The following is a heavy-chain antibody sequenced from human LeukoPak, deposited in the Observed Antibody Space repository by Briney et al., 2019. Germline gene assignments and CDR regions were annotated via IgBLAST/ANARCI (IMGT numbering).Heavy chain of an antibody. Sequence: GGSLRLSCATSGFTFSNYDMHWVRQAPGKGLEWVAFIRYDGSNRNYADSVQGRLTISRDNSKNTLYLQMTSLRTEDTAVYYCAKRPPGSGLDYWGQGTLVTVSS. CDR3: AKRPPGSGLDY. CDR2: IRYDGSNR. V-gene: IGHV3-30*02. CDR1: GFTFSNYD. D-gene: IGHD3-10*01. J-gene: IGHJ4*02.